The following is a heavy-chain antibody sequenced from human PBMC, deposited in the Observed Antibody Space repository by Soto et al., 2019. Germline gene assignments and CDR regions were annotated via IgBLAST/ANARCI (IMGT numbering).Heavy chain of an antibody. J-gene: IGHJ6*02. CDR1: GYSFTSYW. D-gene: IGHD6-13*01. CDR2: VDPSDSYT. CDR3: ASSMESSSWYNYYYYGMDV. Sequence: GESLKISCKGSGYSFTSYWSSWVRQMPGEGLEWMGRVDPSDSYTSYSPSFQGHVTISADKSISTAYLQWSSLTASDTAMYYCASSMESSSWYNYYYYGMDVWGQGTTVTVSS. V-gene: IGHV5-10-1*01.